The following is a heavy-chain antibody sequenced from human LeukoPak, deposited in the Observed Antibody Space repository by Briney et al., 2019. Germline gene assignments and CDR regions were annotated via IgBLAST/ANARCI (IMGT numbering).Heavy chain of an antibody. CDR2: IRPDGSEK. J-gene: IGHJ4*02. CDR3: ARGASY. Sequence: GGSLRLSCAVSGFTFSTYWMNWVRQAPGKGPEWVANIRPDGSEKFYVDSVKGRFNVSRDNAKNLLYLQMNSLRAEDTALYYCARGASYLGQGTLVT. V-gene: IGHV3-7*04. CDR1: GFTFSTYW.